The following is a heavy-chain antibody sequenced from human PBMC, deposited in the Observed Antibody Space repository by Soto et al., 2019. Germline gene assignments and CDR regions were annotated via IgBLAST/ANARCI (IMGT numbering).Heavy chain of an antibody. CDR3: ARDREYSSGWGANRWFDP. J-gene: IGHJ5*02. CDR1: GDSVSSNSAA. Sequence: PSQTLSLTCVISGDSVSSNSAAWNWIRQSPSRGLEWLGRTYYRSKWYNDYAVSVKSRITINPDTSKNQFSLQLNSVTPEDTAVYYCARDREYSSGWGANRWFDPWGQGTLVTSPQ. D-gene: IGHD6-19*01. V-gene: IGHV6-1*01. CDR2: TYYRSKWYN.